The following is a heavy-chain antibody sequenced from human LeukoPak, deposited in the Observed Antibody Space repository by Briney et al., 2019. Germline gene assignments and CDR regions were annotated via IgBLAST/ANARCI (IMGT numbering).Heavy chain of an antibody. CDR2: ISSSGSTA. CDR3: ATVAMEYWYFDL. Sequence: PGGSLRLSCVHPRFTFRGYSTNCVCETPQRGLGRVSYISSSGSTAYYADSVKGRFTISRDNAKNSLYLQMSSLRDEDTAVYYCATVAMEYWYFDLWGRGTLVTFS. CDR1: RFTFRGYS. J-gene: IGHJ2*01. D-gene: IGHD5-18*01. V-gene: IGHV3-48*02.